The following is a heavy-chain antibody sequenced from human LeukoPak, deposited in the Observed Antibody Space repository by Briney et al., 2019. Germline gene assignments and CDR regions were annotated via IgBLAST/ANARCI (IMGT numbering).Heavy chain of an antibody. D-gene: IGHD3-3*01. J-gene: IGHJ4*02. CDR2: ISTYNGNT. CDR3: ARLPSDDFWSGYYFKGHFAH. V-gene: IGHV1-18*01. CDR1: GYTFTSYG. Sequence: ASVKVSCKASGYTFTSYGISWVRQAPGQGLEWMGWISTYNGNTKYAQKFQVRVTMTTDTSTSTAYMELRSLRSDDTAVYYCARLPSDDFWSGYYFKGHFAHWGQGTPVTVSS.